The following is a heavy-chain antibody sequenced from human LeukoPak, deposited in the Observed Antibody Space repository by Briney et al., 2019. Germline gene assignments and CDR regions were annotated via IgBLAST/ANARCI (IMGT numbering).Heavy chain of an antibody. Sequence: GGSLRLSCAASGFTFSSYAMHWVRQAPGKGLEWVANIKEDGSAKYYVDSMKGRFTISRDNAKNSLYLQINSLRAEDTAVYYCARDSPGYGGYSYWGQGTLVTVSS. J-gene: IGHJ4*02. CDR1: GFTFSSYA. V-gene: IGHV3-7*04. D-gene: IGHD5-12*01. CDR3: ARDSPGYGGYSY. CDR2: IKEDGSAK.